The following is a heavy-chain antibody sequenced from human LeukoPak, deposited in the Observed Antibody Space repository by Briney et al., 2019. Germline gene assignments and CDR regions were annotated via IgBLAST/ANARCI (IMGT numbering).Heavy chain of an antibody. CDR2: INPNSGGT. D-gene: IGHD3-22*01. V-gene: IGHV1-2*02. CDR1: GYTFTGYY. J-gene: IGHJ4*02. CDR3: AREYYYDSSGYLYYFDY. Sequence: ASVKVSCKASGYTFTGYYMHWVGQAPRHRLEWMGWINPNSGGTNYAQKFQGRVTMTRDTSISTAYMELSRLRSDDTAVYYCAREYYYDSSGYLYYFDYWGQGTLVTVSS.